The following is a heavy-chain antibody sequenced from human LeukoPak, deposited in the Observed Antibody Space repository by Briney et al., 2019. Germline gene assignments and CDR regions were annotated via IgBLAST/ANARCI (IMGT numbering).Heavy chain of an antibody. J-gene: IGHJ4*02. V-gene: IGHV3-23*01. Sequence: GGSLRLSCAASGFTFSSYAMSWVRQAPGKGLEWVSAISGSGGSTYYADSVKGRFTISRDNSKNTLYLQMNSLRAEDTAVYYCAKDLDANYYGSGSSFDYWGQGTLVTVSS. CDR3: AKDLDANYYGSGSSFDY. CDR2: ISGSGGST. CDR1: GFTFSSYA. D-gene: IGHD3-10*01.